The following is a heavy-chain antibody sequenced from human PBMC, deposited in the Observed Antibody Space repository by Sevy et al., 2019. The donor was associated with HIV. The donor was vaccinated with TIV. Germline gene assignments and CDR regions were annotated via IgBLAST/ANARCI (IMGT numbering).Heavy chain of an antibody. CDR3: AREHSGGSYYFDN. D-gene: IGHD3-22*01. J-gene: IGHJ5*02. Sequence: GGSLRLSCAASGFTFNTYTMNWVRQTPGKGLEWVSSITSSSGYIYYADSVKGRFAISRDNGENSLYLQMDSLRVEDKGVYYCAREHSGGSYYFDNWGQGAQVTVSS. V-gene: IGHV3-21*01. CDR1: GFTFNTYT. CDR2: ITSSSGYI.